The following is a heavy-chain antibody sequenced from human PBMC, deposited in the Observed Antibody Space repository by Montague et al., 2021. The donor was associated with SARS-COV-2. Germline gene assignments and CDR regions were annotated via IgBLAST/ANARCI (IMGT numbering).Heavy chain of an antibody. CDR3: ARGRQHFNMIVVVMTGGEYYFDX. D-gene: IGHD3-22*01. J-gene: IGHJ4*02. V-gene: IGHV4-34*01. Sequence: SETLSLTCAVYGGSFSDYYWSWIRQPPGKGLEWIGEINHRGTSKYNPSLKSRVSISLDTSKNQFSLYLNSVTAADTAVYYCARGRQHFNMIVVVMTGGEYYFDXWGQGTLVTVSS. CDR1: GGSFSDYY. CDR2: INHRGTS.